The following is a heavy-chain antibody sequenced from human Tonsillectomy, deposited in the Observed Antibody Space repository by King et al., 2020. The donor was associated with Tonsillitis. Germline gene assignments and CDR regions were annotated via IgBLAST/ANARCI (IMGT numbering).Heavy chain of an antibody. Sequence: VQLVESGGGSAQPGGSLRLSCAASGFTFSNYWMHWARQAPGKGLEWVSRINLDGSYTNYVDSVKGRFTISRDNAKNTLYMQMNSLRAEDTALYYCVGEGFGELWGQGTLVTVSS. D-gene: IGHD3-10*01. CDR3: VGEGFGEL. V-gene: IGHV3-74*01. CDR2: INLDGSYT. J-gene: IGHJ4*02. CDR1: GFTFSNYW.